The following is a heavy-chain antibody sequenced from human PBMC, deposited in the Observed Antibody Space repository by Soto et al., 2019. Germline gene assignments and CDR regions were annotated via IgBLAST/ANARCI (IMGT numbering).Heavy chain of an antibody. CDR1: GGSISSYY. D-gene: IGHD6-6*01. V-gene: IGHV4-4*07. CDR2: IYTSGST. J-gene: IGHJ5*02. Sequence: SETLSLTCTVSGGSISSYYWSWIRQPAGKGLEWIGRIYTSGSTNYNPSLKSRVTMSVDTSKNQFSLKLSSVTAADTAVYYCATTLYSSSSGWFDPWGQGTLVT. CDR3: ATTLYSSSSGWFDP.